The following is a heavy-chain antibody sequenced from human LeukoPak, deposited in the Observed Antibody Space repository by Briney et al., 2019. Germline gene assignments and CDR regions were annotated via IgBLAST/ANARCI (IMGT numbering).Heavy chain of an antibody. CDR3: ARAALQPYAFDI. Sequence: SQTLSLTCAGSGGSISSGGYSWSWIRQPPGKGLEWIGYIYHSGSTYYNPSLKSRVTISVDRSKNQFSLKLSSVTAADTAVYYCARAALQPYAFDIWGQGTMVTVSS. V-gene: IGHV4-30-2*01. CDR2: IYHSGST. J-gene: IGHJ3*02. CDR1: GGSISSGGYS.